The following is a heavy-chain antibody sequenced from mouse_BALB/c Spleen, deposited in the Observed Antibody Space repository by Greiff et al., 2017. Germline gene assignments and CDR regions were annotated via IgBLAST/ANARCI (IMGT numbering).Heavy chain of an antibody. V-gene: IGHV5-6*01. Sequence: EVKLMESGGDLVKPGGSLKLSCAASGFTFSSYGMSWVRQTPDKRLEWVATISSGGSYTYYPDSVKGRFTISRDNAKNTLYLQMSSLTSEDTAMYYCATNYGKGGDAMDYWGQGTSVTVSS. D-gene: IGHD2-1*01. J-gene: IGHJ4*01. CDR1: GFTFSSYG. CDR2: ISSGGSYT. CDR3: ATNYGKGGDAMDY.